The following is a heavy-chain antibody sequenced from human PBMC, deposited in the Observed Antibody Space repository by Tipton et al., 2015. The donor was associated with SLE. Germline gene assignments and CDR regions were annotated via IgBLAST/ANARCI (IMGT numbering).Heavy chain of an antibody. CDR1: GGSISSYY. J-gene: IGHJ4*02. Sequence: LSLTCTVSGGSISSYYWSWVRQAPGKGLEWVSVIYSGGSTYYADSVKGRFTISRDNSKNTLYLQMNSLRAEDTAVYYCARDRGSSYWGQGTLVTVSS. CDR2: IYSGGST. V-gene: IGHV3-53*01. CDR3: ARDRGSSY.